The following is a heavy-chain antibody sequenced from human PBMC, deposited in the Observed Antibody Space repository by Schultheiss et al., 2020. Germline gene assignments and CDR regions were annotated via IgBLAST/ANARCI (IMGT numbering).Heavy chain of an antibody. CDR2: IIPIFGTA. J-gene: IGHJ4*02. D-gene: IGHD4-17*01. Sequence: SVKVSCKASGGTFSSYAISWVRQAPGQGLEWMGGIIPIFGTANYAQKFQGRVTITADESTSTAYMELRSLRSDDTAVYYCASQNTGNGDYVDFDYWGQGPLVTVSS. V-gene: IGHV1-69*13. CDR3: ASQNTGNGDYVDFDY. CDR1: GGTFSSYA.